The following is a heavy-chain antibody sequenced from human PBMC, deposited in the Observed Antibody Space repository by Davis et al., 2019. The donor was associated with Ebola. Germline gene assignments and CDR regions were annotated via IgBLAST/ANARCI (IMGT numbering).Heavy chain of an antibody. CDR1: GYTFTSYG. CDR3: ARRYCSSTSCYSLDY. V-gene: IGHV1-18*01. D-gene: IGHD2-2*02. Sequence: ASVKVSCKASGYTFTSYGISWVRQAPGQGLEWMGWISAYNGNTNYAQKLQGRVTMTTDTSTSTAYLQWSSLKASDTAMYYCARRYCSSTSCYSLDYWGQGTLVTVSS. CDR2: ISAYNGNT. J-gene: IGHJ4*02.